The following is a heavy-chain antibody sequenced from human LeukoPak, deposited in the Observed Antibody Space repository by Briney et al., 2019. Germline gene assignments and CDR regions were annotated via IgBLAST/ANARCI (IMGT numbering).Heavy chain of an antibody. V-gene: IGHV3-53*01. CDR3: ARAPGPSRTSGAPGD. CDR2: IYGGGST. Sequence: GGSLRLSCAASGFTVSTNYMTWVRQAPGKGLEWVSVIYGGGSTFYADSVKGRFTISRDNSKNTLYLQMNSRRAEDTAVYYCARAPGPSRTSGAPGDWGQGTLLTVSS. J-gene: IGHJ4*02. CDR1: GFTVSTNY. D-gene: IGHD2-15*01.